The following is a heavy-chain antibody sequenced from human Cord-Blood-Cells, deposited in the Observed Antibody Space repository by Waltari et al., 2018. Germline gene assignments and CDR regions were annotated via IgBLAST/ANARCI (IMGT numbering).Heavy chain of an antibody. D-gene: IGHD2-2*01. CDR2: LIPSFGTA. V-gene: IGHV1-69*01. Sequence: QVQLVQSGAEVKKPGSSVKVSCKASGGTFSSYALSWVRQAPGPGLTWLGGLIPSFGTANYAQNFQGRVTITADESTSTAYMELSSLRSEDTAVYYCANHSGYCSSTSCYRGEGADYWGQGTLVTVSS. J-gene: IGHJ4*02. CDR3: ANHSGYCSSTSCYRGEGADY. CDR1: GGTFSSYA.